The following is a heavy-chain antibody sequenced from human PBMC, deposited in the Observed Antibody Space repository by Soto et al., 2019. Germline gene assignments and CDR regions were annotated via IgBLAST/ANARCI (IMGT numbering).Heavy chain of an antibody. Sequence: TSVTLSLTCTLSPGSISSSRYSWGWIRQPPGQGLERIGGNYYTGSTYYNPSLKSRVTISGDTSNNQFSRKLSSAPAAYTAADYRARRLSIAARPSRAVCFGCWGRRTLVA. V-gene: IGHV4-39*01. J-gene: IGHJ5*01. CDR1: PGSISSSRYS. CDR2: NYYTGST. CDR3: ARRLSIAARPSRAVCFGC. D-gene: IGHD6-6*01.